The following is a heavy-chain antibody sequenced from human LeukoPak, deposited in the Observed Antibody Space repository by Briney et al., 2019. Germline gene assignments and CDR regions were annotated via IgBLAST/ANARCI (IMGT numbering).Heavy chain of an antibody. D-gene: IGHD2-2*01. CDR1: GGSISSYY. V-gene: IGHV4-4*07. CDR3: ARHLPPGFCSTSCSAYMDV. CDR2: IYTSGGT. J-gene: IGHJ6*03. Sequence: SETLSLTCTVSGGSISSYYWSWIRQPAGKGLEWIGRIYTSGGTNYNPSLKSRVTMSVDASKNQFSLKLSSVTAADTAVYYCARHLPPGFCSTSCSAYMDVWGKGTTVTVSS.